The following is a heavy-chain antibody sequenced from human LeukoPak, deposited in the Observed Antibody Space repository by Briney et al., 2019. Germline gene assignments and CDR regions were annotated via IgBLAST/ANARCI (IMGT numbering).Heavy chain of an antibody. Sequence: GGSLRLSXAASGFSSSRYSMAWVRQAPGKGLEWVAGMVCSGSKYYADSLKGRFTISRNNSKNTVYLQMNSLRVEDTAIYYCAKDLHYGDGRWEFDPWGQGTLVTVSS. D-gene: IGHD4-17*01. CDR2: MVCSGSK. CDR1: GFSSSRYS. CDR3: AKDLHYGDGRWEFDP. J-gene: IGHJ5*02. V-gene: IGHV3-23*05.